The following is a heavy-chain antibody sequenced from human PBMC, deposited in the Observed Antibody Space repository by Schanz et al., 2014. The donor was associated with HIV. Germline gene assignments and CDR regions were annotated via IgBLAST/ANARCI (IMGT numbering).Heavy chain of an antibody. V-gene: IGHV3-23*01. J-gene: IGHJ4*02. Sequence: EVQLLESGGGLVQPGGSLRISCVASGFSFLRYEMSWVRQAPGKGLEWLSTLSGSGDRTYYADSVKGRVTISRDNSKNTLYLQMNSLRVEDTAVYYCAKAGLFFGQLWLGFFDYWGQGAQVTVSS. CDR1: GFSFLRYE. CDR2: LSGSGDRT. D-gene: IGHD5-18*01. CDR3: AKAGLFFGQLWLGFFDY.